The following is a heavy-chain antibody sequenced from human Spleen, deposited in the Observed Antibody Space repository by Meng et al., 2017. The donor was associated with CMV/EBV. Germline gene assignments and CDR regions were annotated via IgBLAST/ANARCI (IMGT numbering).Heavy chain of an antibody. D-gene: IGHD6-19*01. CDR2: IYYRGNM. Sequence: IDSGDYWWSWVRQPPGKGLEWIGYIYYRGNMHYNPSLKSRVSISMDTSKSQFSLNLRSVTAADTAVYYCASSSMTTMTVAPDPTIDFWGQGTLVTVSS. CDR1: IDSGDYW. CDR3: ASSSMTTMTVAPDPTIDF. J-gene: IGHJ4*02. V-gene: IGHV4-30-4*01.